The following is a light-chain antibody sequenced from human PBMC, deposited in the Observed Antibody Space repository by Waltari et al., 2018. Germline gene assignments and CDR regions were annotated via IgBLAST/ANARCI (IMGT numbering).Light chain of an antibody. V-gene: IGLV2-11*01. CDR3: CSYAGSYTPHVV. CDR2: DVS. J-gene: IGLJ2*01. CDR1: SSDVGGYNY. Sequence: QSALTQPRSVSGSPGQSVTISCTGTSSDVGGYNYVSWYQHHPGKAPKLMIYDVSKRPAGVPVRSSGSKSGNPASLTISGLQAEDEADYYCCSYAGSYTPHVVFGGGTKLTVL.